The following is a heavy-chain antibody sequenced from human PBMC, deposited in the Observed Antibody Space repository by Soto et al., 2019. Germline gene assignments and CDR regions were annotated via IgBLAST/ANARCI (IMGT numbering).Heavy chain of an antibody. CDR3: ARQPAAPTYYYYGMDV. Sequence: PGESLKISCKGSGYSFTSYWISWVRQMPGKGLEWMGRIDPSDSYTNYSPSFQGHVTISADKSISTAYLQWSSLKASDTAMYYCARQPAAPTYYYYGMDVWGQGTTVTVSS. J-gene: IGHJ6*02. D-gene: IGHD2-2*01. CDR1: GYSFTSYW. CDR2: IDPSDSYT. V-gene: IGHV5-10-1*01.